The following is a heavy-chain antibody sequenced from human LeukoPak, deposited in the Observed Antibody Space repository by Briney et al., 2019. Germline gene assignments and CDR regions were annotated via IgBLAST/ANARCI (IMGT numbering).Heavy chain of an antibody. V-gene: IGHV3-9*01. CDR3: AISLYGSGSYYTPSPLDY. J-gene: IGHJ4*02. Sequence: GRSLRLSCAASGFTFDDYAMHWVRQAPGKGLEWVSGISWNSGSIGYADSVKGRFTISRDNAKNSLYLQMNSLRSDDTAVYYCAISLYGSGSYYTPSPLDYWGQGTLVTVSS. CDR2: ISWNSGSI. D-gene: IGHD3-10*01. CDR1: GFTFDDYA.